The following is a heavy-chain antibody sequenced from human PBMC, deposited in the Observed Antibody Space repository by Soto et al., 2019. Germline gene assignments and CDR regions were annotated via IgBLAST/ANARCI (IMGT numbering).Heavy chain of an antibody. CDR2: ISPDGRTT. Sequence: PGESLKISCAASGFTFSAYVMSWVRQAPGKGLVWVSRISPDGRTTTYADSVKGRFTISRDNAKSTLYLQMNSLTVEDGAVYYCADSWLPTSYWGPGTLVTVSS. D-gene: IGHD3-10*01. V-gene: IGHV3-74*01. J-gene: IGHJ4*02. CDR3: ADSWLPTSY. CDR1: GFTFSAYV.